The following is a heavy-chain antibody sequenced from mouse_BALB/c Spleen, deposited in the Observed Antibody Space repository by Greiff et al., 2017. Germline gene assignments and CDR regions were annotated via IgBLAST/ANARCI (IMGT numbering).Heavy chain of an antibody. V-gene: IGHV6-6*02. Sequence: DVMLVESGGGLVQPGGSMKLSCVASGFTFSNYWMNWVRQSPEKGLEWVAEIRLKSNNYATHYAESVKGRFTISRDDSKSSVYLQMNNLRAEDTGIYYCTLRNYAMDYWGQGTSVTVSS. CDR2: IRLKSNNYAT. CDR1: GFTFSNYW. J-gene: IGHJ4*01. CDR3: TLRNYAMDY.